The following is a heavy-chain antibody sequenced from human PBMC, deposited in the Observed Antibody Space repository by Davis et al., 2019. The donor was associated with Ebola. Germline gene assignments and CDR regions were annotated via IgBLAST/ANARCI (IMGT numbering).Heavy chain of an antibody. V-gene: IGHV5-51*01. Sequence: PGGSLRLSCKGSGYSFTSYWISWVRQMPGKGLEWMGIIYPGDSDTRYSPSFQGQVTISADKSISTAYLQWSSLKASDTAMYYCARSIAARSGHNWFDPWGQGTLVTVSS. CDR3: ARSIAARSGHNWFDP. J-gene: IGHJ5*02. D-gene: IGHD6-6*01. CDR2: IYPGDSDT. CDR1: GYSFTSYW.